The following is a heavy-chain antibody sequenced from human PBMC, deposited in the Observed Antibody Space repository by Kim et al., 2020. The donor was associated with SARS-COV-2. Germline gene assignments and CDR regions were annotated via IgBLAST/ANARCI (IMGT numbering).Heavy chain of an antibody. D-gene: IGHD1-26*01. Sequence: GGSLRLSCAASGFTFDDYTMHWVRQAPGKGLEWVSLISWDGGSTYYADSVKGRFTISRDNSKNSLYLQMNSLRTEDTALYYCAKDMAVKWELPHPSTYYGMDVWGQGTTVTVSS. V-gene: IGHV3-43*01. J-gene: IGHJ6*02. CDR1: GFTFDDYT. CDR2: ISWDGGST. CDR3: AKDMAVKWELPHPSTYYGMDV.